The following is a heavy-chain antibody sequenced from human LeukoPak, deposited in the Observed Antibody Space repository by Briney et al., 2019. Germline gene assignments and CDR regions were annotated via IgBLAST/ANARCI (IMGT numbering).Heavy chain of an antibody. CDR1: GYTFTGYY. J-gene: IGHJ4*02. D-gene: IGHD1-26*01. CDR3: ARDLLTWDRFDY. CDR2: INPKSGDT. Sequence: ASVKVSCKASGYTFTGYYIHWVRQAPGQGLEWMGWINPKSGDTNYAQKFQGRVTMTRDTSISTAYMELSSLKSDDTAVYYCARDLLTWDRFDYWGQGTLVSVSS. V-gene: IGHV1-2*02.